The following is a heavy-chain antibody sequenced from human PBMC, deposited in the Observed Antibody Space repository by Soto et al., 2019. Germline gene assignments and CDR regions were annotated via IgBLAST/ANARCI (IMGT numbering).Heavy chain of an antibody. CDR1: GFTFSSYA. Sequence: PGGSLRLSCAASGFTFSSYAMSWVRQAPGKGLEWVSAISGSGGSTYYADSVKRRFTISRDNSKNTLYLQMNSLRAEDTAVYYCAKVVGLVGATHYFDYWGQGTLVTVSS. CDR2: ISGSGGST. J-gene: IGHJ4*02. D-gene: IGHD1-26*01. CDR3: AKVVGLVGATHYFDY. V-gene: IGHV3-23*01.